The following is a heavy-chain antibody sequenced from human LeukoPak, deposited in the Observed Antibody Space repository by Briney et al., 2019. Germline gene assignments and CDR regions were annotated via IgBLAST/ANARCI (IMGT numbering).Heavy chain of an antibody. CDR3: ARGGANWGWQYFDS. CDR2: IYYSGST. J-gene: IGHJ4*02. CDR1: GAFVSSRY. Sequence: SETLSLTCTVSGAFVSSRYWSWLRQPPGKGLEWIGYIYYSGSTNYKTPLKSRVSISVDSSKYQFSLRLNSVTAADTAVYYCARGGANWGWQYFDSWGQGTQVTVSS. D-gene: IGHD7-27*01. V-gene: IGHV4-59*02.